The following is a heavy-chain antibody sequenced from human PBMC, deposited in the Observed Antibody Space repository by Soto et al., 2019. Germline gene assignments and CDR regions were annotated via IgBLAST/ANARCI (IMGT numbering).Heavy chain of an antibody. CDR1: GFTFSSYG. V-gene: IGHV3-30*18. D-gene: IGHD2-2*01. J-gene: IGHJ4*02. Sequence: ESGGGVVQPGRSLRLSCAASGFTFSSYGMHWVRQAPGTGLEWVAVISYDGSNKYYADSVKGRFTISRDNSKNTLYLQMNSLRAEDTAVYYCAKDFKRQLRPLYYFDYWGQGTLVTVSS. CDR3: AKDFKRQLRPLYYFDY. CDR2: ISYDGSNK.